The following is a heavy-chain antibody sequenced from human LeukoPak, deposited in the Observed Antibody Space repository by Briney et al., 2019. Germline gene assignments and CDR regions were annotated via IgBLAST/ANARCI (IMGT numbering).Heavy chain of an antibody. CDR1: GYTFTRYY. J-gene: IGHJ4*02. CDR3: ARGGLATPGLDY. Sequence: ASVKVSCKASGYTFTRYYMHWVRQAPGQGLEWMGWISAYNGNTNYAQKLQGRVTMTTDTSTSTAYMELRSLRSDDTAVYYCARGGLATPGLDYWGQGSLVTVSS. CDR2: ISAYNGNT. V-gene: IGHV1-18*04. D-gene: IGHD6-13*01.